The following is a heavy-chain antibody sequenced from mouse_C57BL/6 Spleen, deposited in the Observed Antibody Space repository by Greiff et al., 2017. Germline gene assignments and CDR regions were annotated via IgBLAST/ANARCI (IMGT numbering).Heavy chain of an antibody. Sequence: VQLQQSGAELVRPGTSVTVSCKASGYAFTNYLIEWVKQRPGQGLEWIGVINPGSGGTNYNEKFKGKATLTADKSSSTAYMQLSSLTSEDSAVYFCARALYGRDAMDYWGQGTSVTVSS. V-gene: IGHV1-54*01. J-gene: IGHJ4*01. CDR1: GYAFTNYL. CDR3: ARALYGRDAMDY. D-gene: IGHD1-1*01. CDR2: INPGSGGT.